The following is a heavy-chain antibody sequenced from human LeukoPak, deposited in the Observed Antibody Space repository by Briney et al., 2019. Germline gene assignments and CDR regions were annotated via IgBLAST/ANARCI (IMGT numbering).Heavy chain of an antibody. Sequence: ARSLRLSCPASAPTFDDYAMHWVRHPPGKGLEWVAGINWKGGSTGYADSLKGRFTICRDNAKNSLYLQMNSLRAEDMALYHCARGPLGYCSSTSCYGIHAFDIWGQGTMVTVSS. CDR3: ARGPLGYCSSTSCYGIHAFDI. V-gene: IGHV3-20*01. J-gene: IGHJ3*02. CDR1: APTFDDYA. D-gene: IGHD2-2*01. CDR2: INWKGGST.